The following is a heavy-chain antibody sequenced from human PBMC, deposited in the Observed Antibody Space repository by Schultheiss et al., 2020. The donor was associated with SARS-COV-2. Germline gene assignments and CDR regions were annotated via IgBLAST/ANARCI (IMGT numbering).Heavy chain of an antibody. D-gene: IGHD4-23*01. J-gene: IGHJ6*02. CDR1: GFTFSNAW. V-gene: IGHV3-15*01. CDR2: IKSKTDGGTT. Sequence: GESLKISCAASGFTFSNAWMSWVRQAPGKGLEWVGRIKSKTDGGTTDYAAPVKGRFTISRDDSKNTLYLQMNSLKTEDTAVYYCTTDPTVGGPNYYYYYGMDVWGQGTTVTVSS. CDR3: TTDPTVGGPNYYYYYGMDV.